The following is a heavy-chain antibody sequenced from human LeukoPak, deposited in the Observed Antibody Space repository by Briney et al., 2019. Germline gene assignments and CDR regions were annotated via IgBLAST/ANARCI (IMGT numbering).Heavy chain of an antibody. CDR2: IKTSGNIM. CDR1: GFTFSTYN. J-gene: IGHJ4*02. D-gene: IGHD3-16*01. V-gene: IGHV3-48*02. CDR3: VRDAYWASDY. Sequence: GGSLRLSCAASGFTFSTYNMNWVRQAPGKGLGWISNIKTSGNIMFYADSVKGRFTISRDNAENSLFLQMNSLRDEDSAVYYCVRDAYWASDYWGQGTLVTVSS.